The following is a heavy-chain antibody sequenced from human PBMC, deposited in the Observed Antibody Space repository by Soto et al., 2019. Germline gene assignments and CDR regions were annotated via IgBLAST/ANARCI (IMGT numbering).Heavy chain of an antibody. CDR1: GGSFSGYY. Sequence: SETLSLTCAVYGGSFSGYYWSWIRQPPGKGLEWIGEINHSGSTNYNPSLKSRVTISVDTSKNQFSLKLSSVTAADTAVYYCEGIVVVPAAYRDAFDIWGQGTMVTVSS. D-gene: IGHD2-2*01. CDR2: INHSGST. J-gene: IGHJ3*02. V-gene: IGHV4-34*01. CDR3: EGIVVVPAAYRDAFDI.